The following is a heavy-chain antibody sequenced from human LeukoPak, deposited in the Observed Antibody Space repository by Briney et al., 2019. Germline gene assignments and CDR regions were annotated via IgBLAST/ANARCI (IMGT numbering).Heavy chain of an antibody. CDR1: GFTFSSYA. D-gene: IGHD6-13*01. Sequence: GGSLRLSCAASGFTFSSYAMSWVRQAPGKGLEWVSTIGGSGGSSFYADSVKGRFTISRDNSKNTLYLQMNSLRAEDTAVYYCAKLSSGISDYWGQGTLVTVSS. J-gene: IGHJ4*02. V-gene: IGHV3-23*01. CDR2: IGGSGGSS. CDR3: AKLSSGISDY.